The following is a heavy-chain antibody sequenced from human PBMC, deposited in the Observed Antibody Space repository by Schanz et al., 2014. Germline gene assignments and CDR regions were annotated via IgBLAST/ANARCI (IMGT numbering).Heavy chain of an antibody. Sequence: QIQLVQSGPEAKKPGASVRVSCKASGYTFTTYAMSWVRQAPGQGLEWVGWISVYTGNTKYGQKVQGRVTMTADTSTSTAYRALTDLRSDDTAVYYCARDRRFFDRDDLDYCDSWGQGTLVTVPS. V-gene: IGHV1-18*01. CDR3: ARDRRFFDRDDLDYCDS. CDR1: GYTFTTYA. D-gene: IGHD3-3*01. CDR2: ISVYTGNT. J-gene: IGHJ4*02.